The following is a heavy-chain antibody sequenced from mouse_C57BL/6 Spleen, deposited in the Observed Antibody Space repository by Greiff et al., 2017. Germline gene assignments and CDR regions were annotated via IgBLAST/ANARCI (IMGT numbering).Heavy chain of an antibody. CDR3: ASPYYSNSYWYFDV. D-gene: IGHD2-5*01. CDR1: GYTFTSSW. Sequence: QVQLQQPGAELVKPGASVKMSCKASGYTFTSSWITWVKQRPGQGLEWIGDIYPGSGSTNYNEKFKSKATLTVDTSSSTAYMQLSSLTSEDSAVYYCASPYYSNSYWYFDVWGTGTTVTVSS. J-gene: IGHJ1*03. CDR2: IYPGSGST. V-gene: IGHV1-55*01.